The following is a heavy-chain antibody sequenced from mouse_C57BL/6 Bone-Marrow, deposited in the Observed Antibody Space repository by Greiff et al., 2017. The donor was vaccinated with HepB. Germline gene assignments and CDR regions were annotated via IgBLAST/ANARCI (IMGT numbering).Heavy chain of an antibody. D-gene: IGHD1-1*01. J-gene: IGHJ2*01. Sequence: QVQLQQPGAELVMPGASVKLSCKASGYTFTSYWMHWVKQRPGQGLEWIGEIDPSDSYTNYNQKFKGKSTLTVDKSSSTAYMQLSSLTSEDSAVYYCAREPLYGSSCDWGQGTTLTVSS. CDR3: AREPLYGSSCD. CDR1: GYTFTSYW. V-gene: IGHV1-69*01. CDR2: IDPSDSYT.